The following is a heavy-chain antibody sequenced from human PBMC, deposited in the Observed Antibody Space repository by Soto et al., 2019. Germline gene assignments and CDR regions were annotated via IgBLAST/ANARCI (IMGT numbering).Heavy chain of an antibody. J-gene: IGHJ6*02. Sequence: ASVKFSCKASGGTFSSYAISWVRQAPGQGLEWMGGIIPIFGTANYAQKFQGRVTITADKSTSTAYMELSSLRSEDTAVYYCASSVVPAFYGMDVWGQGTTVTVSS. D-gene: IGHD2-2*01. CDR2: IIPIFGTA. CDR1: GGTFSSYA. CDR3: ASSVVPAFYGMDV. V-gene: IGHV1-69*06.